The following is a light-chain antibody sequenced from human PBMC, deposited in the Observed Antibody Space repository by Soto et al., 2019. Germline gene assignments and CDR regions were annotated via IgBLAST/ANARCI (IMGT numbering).Light chain of an antibody. J-gene: IGLJ7*01. Sequence: QPVLTQSPSASASLGASVKLTCTLSSGHSNYAIAWHQQQPETGPRYLMKVNSGGSHIKGDGIPDRFSGSSSGAERYLFISSLQSEDEADYYCQTWGTGSASVAFGGGTQLTVL. CDR3: QTWGTGSASVA. CDR1: SGHSNYA. V-gene: IGLV4-69*01. CDR2: VNSGGSH.